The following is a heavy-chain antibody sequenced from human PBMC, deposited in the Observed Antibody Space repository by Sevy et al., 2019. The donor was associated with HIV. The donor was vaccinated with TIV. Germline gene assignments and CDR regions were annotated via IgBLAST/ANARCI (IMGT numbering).Heavy chain of an antibody. CDR3: AREGYDLWPAYSAPYFDY. V-gene: IGHV1-2*02. Sequence: ASVKVSCKTSGYTFTGNYIHWVRQAPGQGLEWMGWINTNSGDTGTKYAQKFQDRVTMTSDRSINTVYMDFTRLSPDDTAVYYCAREGYDLWPAYSAPYFDYWGQGTLVSVSS. CDR1: GYTFTGNY. CDR2: INTNSGDTGT. D-gene: IGHD3-16*01. J-gene: IGHJ4*02.